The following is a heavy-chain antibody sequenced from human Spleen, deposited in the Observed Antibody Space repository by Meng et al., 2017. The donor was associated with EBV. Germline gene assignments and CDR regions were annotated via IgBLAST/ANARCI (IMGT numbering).Heavy chain of an antibody. CDR2: INSNTGNP. CDR1: RNTFSNYD. D-gene: IGHD3-22*01. Sequence: QVKLVQSGSELKRPGDSVKLSCKASRNTFSNYDVNWVRQAPGQGPEWMGWINSNTGNPTYAPAFRGRFVFSLDTSVSTAFLQITSLKTEDTAVYYCARALYFDRRGYFGFWGQGSLVTVSS. V-gene: IGHV7-4-1*02. CDR3: ARALYFDRRGYFGF. J-gene: IGHJ4*02.